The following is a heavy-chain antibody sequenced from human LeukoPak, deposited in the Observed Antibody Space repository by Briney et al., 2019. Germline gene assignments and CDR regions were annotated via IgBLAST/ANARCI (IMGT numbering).Heavy chain of an antibody. J-gene: IGHJ4*02. V-gene: IGHV1-8*01. CDR1: GYTFTSYD. CDR3: ARVRSAYRYSSSWYFFTF. D-gene: IGHD6-13*01. Sequence: GASVKVSCKASGYTFTSYDINWVRQATGQGLEWMGRMNPNSGNTGYAQKFQGRVTMTRNTSISTAYMELSSLRSEDTAVYYCARVRSAYRYSSSWYFFTFWGQGTLVTVSS. CDR2: MNPNSGNT.